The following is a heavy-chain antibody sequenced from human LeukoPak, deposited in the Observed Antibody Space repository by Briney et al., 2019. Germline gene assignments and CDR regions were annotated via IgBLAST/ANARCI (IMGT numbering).Heavy chain of an antibody. CDR3: ARKGRRVWSFDF. J-gene: IGHJ4*02. CDR2: ISSSGSTI. D-gene: IGHD3-3*01. CDR1: GFTFSDYY. Sequence: GGSLRLSCEAAGFTFSDYYMSWIRQAPGKGLEWVSYISSSGSTIYHADSVKGRFTISRDNAKNSLYLQMNSLRAEDTAVYYCARKGRRVWSFDFWGQGTLATVSS. V-gene: IGHV3-11*01.